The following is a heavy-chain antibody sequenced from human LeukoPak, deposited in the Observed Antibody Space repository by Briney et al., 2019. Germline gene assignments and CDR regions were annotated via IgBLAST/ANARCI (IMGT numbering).Heavy chain of an antibody. CDR3: AKVAEVGATGYYYYMDV. Sequence: GGSLRLSCAASGFTVSSNYMNWVRQAPGKGLEWVSVIYSGGSTYYADSVEGRFTISRDNSKNTLYLQMNSLRAEDTAVYYCAKVAEVGATGYYYYMDVWGKGTTVTVSS. CDR1: GFTVSSNY. CDR2: IYSGGST. D-gene: IGHD1-26*01. V-gene: IGHV3-66*01. J-gene: IGHJ6*03.